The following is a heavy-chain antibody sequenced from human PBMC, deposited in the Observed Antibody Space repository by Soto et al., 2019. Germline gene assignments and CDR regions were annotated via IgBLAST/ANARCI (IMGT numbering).Heavy chain of an antibody. CDR3: ARAYYYDSSGSNPHDAFDI. D-gene: IGHD3-22*01. CDR1: CYTFTSYG. CDR2: ISAYNGNT. J-gene: IGHJ3*02. Sequence: ASVKVSCQGSCYTFTSYGIIWVRQAPRQGLEWMGWISAYNGNTNYAQKLQGRVTMTTDTSTSTAYTELRSLRSDDTAVYSCARAYYYDSSGSNPHDAFDIWGQGTMVTVSS. V-gene: IGHV1-18*01.